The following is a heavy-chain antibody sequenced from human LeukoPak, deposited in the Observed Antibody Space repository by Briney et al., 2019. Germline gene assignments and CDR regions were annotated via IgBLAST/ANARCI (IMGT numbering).Heavy chain of an antibody. D-gene: IGHD2-15*01. CDR1: GYSISSGYY. Sequence: SETLSLTCAVSGYSISSGYYWGWIRQPPGKGLEWIGSIYHSGSTYYNPSLKSRVTISVDTSKNQFSLKPSSVTAADTAVYYCARGLRGGVYWGQGTLVTVSS. V-gene: IGHV4-38-2*01. J-gene: IGHJ4*02. CDR2: IYHSGST. CDR3: ARGLRGGVY.